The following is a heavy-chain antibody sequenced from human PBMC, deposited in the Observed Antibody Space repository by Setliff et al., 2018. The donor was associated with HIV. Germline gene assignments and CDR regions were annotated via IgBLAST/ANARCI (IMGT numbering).Heavy chain of an antibody. D-gene: IGHD2-21*02. Sequence: SETLSLTCTVSGGSISTSRYYWAWIRQPPGKGLEYIGNIYYTGSTHHNPSLKSRATISVDTSQNQFSLRLSSVTAADTAVYHCARFVLAWFDFSTGAVEVTDPYAFDFWGQGILVTVSS. CDR2: IYYTGST. CDR3: ARFVLAWFDFSTGAVEVTDPYAFDF. CDR1: GGSISTSRYY. V-gene: IGHV4-39*01. J-gene: IGHJ4*02.